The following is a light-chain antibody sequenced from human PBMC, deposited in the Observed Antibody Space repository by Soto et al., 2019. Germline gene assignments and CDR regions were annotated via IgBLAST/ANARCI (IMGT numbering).Light chain of an antibody. V-gene: IGKV3-11*01. J-gene: IGKJ4*01. CDR3: QQRSNWPLT. CDR2: DAS. Sequence: EIVLTQAPAALSVYPGDRATLSCRASQSVSSSLAWYQQIPGQAPRLLIYDASTRATGIPARFSGSGSGTDFTLTISSLEPEDFAVYYCQQRSNWPLTFGGGTKV. CDR1: QSVSSS.